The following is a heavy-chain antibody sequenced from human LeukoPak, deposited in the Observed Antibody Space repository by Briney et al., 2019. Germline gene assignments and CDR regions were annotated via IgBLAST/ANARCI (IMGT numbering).Heavy chain of an antibody. D-gene: IGHD6-19*01. CDR2: IYYSGST. CDR3: ARQRYSSGWLSDP. CDR1: GGSISSYY. V-gene: IGHV4-39*01. J-gene: IGHJ5*02. Sequence: SETLSLTCTVSGGSISSYYWGWIRQPPGKGLEWIGSIYYSGSTYYNPSLKSRVTISVDTSKNQFSLKLSSVTAADTAVYYCARQRYSSGWLSDPWGQGTLVTVSS.